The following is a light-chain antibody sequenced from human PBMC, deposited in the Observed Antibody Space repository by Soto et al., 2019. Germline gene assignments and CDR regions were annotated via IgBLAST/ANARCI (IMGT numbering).Light chain of an antibody. J-gene: IGLJ2*01. CDR1: SSNIGSNT. CDR3: AAWDDSLNGPV. V-gene: IGLV1-44*01. CDR2: TKN. Sequence: QSVLTQPSSASGTPGQRVTISCSGSSSNIGSNTVNWYQQLPGTAPKLLIYTKNQRPSGVPDRFSGSKSGTSASLAISGLQSEDEADYYCAAWDDSLNGPVFGGGTKLTVL.